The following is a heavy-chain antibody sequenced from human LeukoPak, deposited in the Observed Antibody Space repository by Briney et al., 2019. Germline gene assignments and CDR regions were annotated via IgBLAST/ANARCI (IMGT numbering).Heavy chain of an antibody. Sequence: SETLSLTCTVSGGSISSSSYYWGWIRQPPGKGLEWIGSIYYSGSTYYNPSLKSRVTISVDTSKNQFSLKLSSVTAADTAVYYCARDPFEYSSSSGYYYYYMDVWGKGTTVTVSS. CDR2: IYYSGST. J-gene: IGHJ6*03. V-gene: IGHV4-39*07. D-gene: IGHD6-6*01. CDR3: ARDPFEYSSSSGYYYYYMDV. CDR1: GGSISSSSYY.